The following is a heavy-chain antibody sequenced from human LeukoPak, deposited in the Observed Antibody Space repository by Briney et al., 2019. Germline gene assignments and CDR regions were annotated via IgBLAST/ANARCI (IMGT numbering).Heavy chain of an antibody. D-gene: IGHD3-22*01. CDR3: ARDLRYYYDSSGYDY. Sequence: GASVKVSCKASGYTFTSYGISWVRQDAGPGPDCIGWISAYNGNTNYAQKLQGRVTMTTDTSTSTAYMELRSLRSDDTAVYYCARDLRYYYDSSGYDYWGQGTLVTVSS. CDR2: ISAYNGNT. V-gene: IGHV1-18*01. J-gene: IGHJ4*02. CDR1: GYTFTSYG.